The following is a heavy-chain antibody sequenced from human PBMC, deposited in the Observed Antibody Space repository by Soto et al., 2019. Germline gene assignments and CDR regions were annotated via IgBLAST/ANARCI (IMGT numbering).Heavy chain of an antibody. D-gene: IGHD1-26*01. J-gene: IGHJ2*01. CDR3: ARDAWELLLWGYWYFDL. CDR2: FYNSGST. Sequence: QVQLQESGPGLVKPSETLSLTCSVSGGSISRYYWSWIRQPPGKGLEWIGYFYNSGSTNYNPSLKSRVTRSGDTSKNQFSLKLSSVTVTDTAVYYCARDAWELLLWGYWYFDLLGRGTLVTVSS. CDR1: GGSISRYY. V-gene: IGHV4-59*01.